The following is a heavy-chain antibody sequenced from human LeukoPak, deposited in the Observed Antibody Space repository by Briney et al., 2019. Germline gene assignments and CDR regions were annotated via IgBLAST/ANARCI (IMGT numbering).Heavy chain of an antibody. J-gene: IGHJ6*03. CDR3: ARLKRGGPPGAYFYYYMDV. Sequence: GSLRLSCAASGFTFSSHPMHWVRQAPGKGLEYVSAISSDGGSTYYANSVKGRFTVSRDNSKNTLDLHMGSLRPEDMGVYYCARLKRGGPPGAYFYYYMDVWGNGTTVTVSS. CDR2: ISSDGGST. CDR1: GFTFSSHP. D-gene: IGHD3-16*01. V-gene: IGHV3-64*01.